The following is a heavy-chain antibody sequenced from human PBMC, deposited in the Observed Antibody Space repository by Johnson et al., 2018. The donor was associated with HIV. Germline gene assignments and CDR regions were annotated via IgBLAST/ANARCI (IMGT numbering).Heavy chain of an antibody. CDR3: AKDRVVIAAHDAFDI. D-gene: IGHD2-21*01. Sequence: QVQLVESGGGVVPPGRSPRLSCVASGSTFRSYGMHWVRQAPCKGLEWVAFVSYDGTNEFYADSVKARFTISRDNSKNTLYLQMNSLRAEDTAVYYCAKDRVVIAAHDAFDIWGQGTMVTVSS. V-gene: IGHV3-30*18. J-gene: IGHJ3*02. CDR2: VSYDGTNE. CDR1: GSTFRSYG.